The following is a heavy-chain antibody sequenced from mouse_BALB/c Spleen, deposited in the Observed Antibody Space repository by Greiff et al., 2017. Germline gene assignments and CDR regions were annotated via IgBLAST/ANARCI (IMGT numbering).Heavy chain of an antibody. CDR3: AREGGNSLLRLRAMDY. CDR1: GYTFSSYW. CDR2: ILPGSGST. J-gene: IGHJ4*01. V-gene: IGHV1-9*01. Sequence: VQLQQSGAELMKPGASVKISCKATGYTFSSYWIEWVKQRPGHGLEWIGEILPGSGSTNYNEKFKGKATFTADTSSNTAYMQLSSLTSEDSAVYYCAREGGNSLLRLRAMDYWGQGTSVTVSS. D-gene: IGHD1-2*01.